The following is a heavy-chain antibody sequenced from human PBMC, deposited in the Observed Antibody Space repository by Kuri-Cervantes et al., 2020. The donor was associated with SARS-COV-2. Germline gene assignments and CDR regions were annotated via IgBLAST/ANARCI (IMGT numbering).Heavy chain of an antibody. CDR3: ARDSPALYYYGMDV. V-gene: IGHV3-33*08. CDR1: GFTFSSYS. J-gene: IGHJ6*02. Sequence: GESLKISCAASGFTFSSYSMNWVRQAPGKGLEWVAVIWYDGSNKYYADSVKGRFTISRDNPKNTLYLQMNSLRAEDTAVYYCARDSPALYYYGMDVWGQGTTVTVSS. CDR2: IWYDGSNK.